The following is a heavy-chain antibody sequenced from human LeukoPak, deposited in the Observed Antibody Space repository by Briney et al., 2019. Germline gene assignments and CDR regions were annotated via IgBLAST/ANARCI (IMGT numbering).Heavy chain of an antibody. Sequence: PGGSLRLSCAASGFTFDDYAMHWVRQAPGKGLEWVSGISWNSGSIGYADSVKGRFTISRDNAKNTLYLQMNSLRAEDTAVYYCARDPPYYDFWSGYYEGGLFDYWGQGTLVTVSS. CDR3: ARDPPYYDFWSGYYEGGLFDY. CDR2: ISWNSGSI. CDR1: GFTFDDYA. J-gene: IGHJ4*02. V-gene: IGHV3-9*01. D-gene: IGHD3-3*01.